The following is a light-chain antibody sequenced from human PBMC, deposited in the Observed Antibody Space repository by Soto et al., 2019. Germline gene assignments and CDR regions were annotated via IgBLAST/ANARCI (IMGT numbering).Light chain of an antibody. V-gene: IGLV1-51*01. J-gene: IGLJ2*01. CDR2: ANN. Sequence: QSVLTQPPSVSAAPGQTVTISCSGTYSNIGNNFVSWYQHLSGAAPKLLIYANNKRPSGIPERFSGSKPGTSATLDIIGLQTGDEADYYCATWDYSLPAVVFGGGTKLTVL. CDR3: ATWDYSLPAVV. CDR1: YSNIGNNF.